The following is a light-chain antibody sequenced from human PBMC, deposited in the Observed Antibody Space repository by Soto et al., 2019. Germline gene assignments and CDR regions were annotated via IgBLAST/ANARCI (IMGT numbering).Light chain of an antibody. Sequence: EFVLTQSPGTLSLPPGERSTLSFRASQSVSSYYLAWYQQKPGQAPRLLIYDASNRATGIPARFSGSGSGTDFTLTIRSLEPEDFAVYYCQQSSNWPPINFGQGTRREIK. CDR1: QSVSSY. V-gene: IGKV3-11*01. CDR3: QQSSNWPPIN. CDR2: DAS. J-gene: IGKJ5*01.